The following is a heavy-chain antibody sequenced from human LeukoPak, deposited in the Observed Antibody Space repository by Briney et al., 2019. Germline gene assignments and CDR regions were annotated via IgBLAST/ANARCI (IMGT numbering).Heavy chain of an antibody. J-gene: IGHJ4*02. CDR1: GYTFISYY. CDR3: AKSSSGWVREIDY. CDR2: INPSGGST. Sequence: GASVKVSCKASGYTFISYYMHWVRQAPGQGLEWMGIINPSGGSTSYAQKFQGRVTMTRDTSTSTVYMELSSLRSEDTAVYYCAKSSSGWVREIDYWGQGTLVTVSS. V-gene: IGHV1-46*01. D-gene: IGHD6-19*01.